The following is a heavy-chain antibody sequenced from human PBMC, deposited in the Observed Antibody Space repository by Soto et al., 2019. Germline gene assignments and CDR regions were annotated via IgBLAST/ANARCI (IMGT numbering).Heavy chain of an antibody. CDR1: GGSISSYY. D-gene: IGHD3-22*01. V-gene: IGHV4-59*01. J-gene: IGHJ4*02. Sequence: PSETLSLTCTVSGGSISSYYWSWIRQPPGKGLEWIGYIYYSGGTNYNPSLKSRVTISVDTSKNQFSLKLSSVTAADTAVYYCARGVGYYDSSGYYSFDYWCQGTLVTVSS. CDR3: ARGVGYYDSSGYYSFDY. CDR2: IYYSGGT.